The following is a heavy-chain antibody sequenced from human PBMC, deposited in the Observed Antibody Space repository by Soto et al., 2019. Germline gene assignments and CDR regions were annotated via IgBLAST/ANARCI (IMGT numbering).Heavy chain of an antibody. CDR2: IYYSGST. CDR1: GGSISSYY. Sequence: QVQLQESGPGLVKPSETLSLTCTVSGGSISSYYWSWIRQPPGKGLEWIGYIYYSGSTNYNPSLKSRVTISVDTSKNQFSLKLSSVTAADTAVYYCARNGYGDYSWFDYWGQGTLVTVSS. CDR3: ARNGYGDYSWFDY. V-gene: IGHV4-59*01. D-gene: IGHD4-17*01. J-gene: IGHJ4*02.